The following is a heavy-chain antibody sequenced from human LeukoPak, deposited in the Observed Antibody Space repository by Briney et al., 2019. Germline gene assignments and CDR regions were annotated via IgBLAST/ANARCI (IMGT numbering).Heavy chain of an antibody. V-gene: IGHV3-30-3*01. D-gene: IGHD5-12*01. Sequence: GGSLRLSCAASGFTFSSYAMDWVRQAPGKGLEWVAVISYDGSNKYYADSVKGRFTISRDNSKNTLYLQRNSLRAEDTAVYYCARDLRRSGRVDAFDIWGQGTMVTVSS. CDR1: GFTFSSYA. J-gene: IGHJ3*02. CDR2: ISYDGSNK. CDR3: ARDLRRSGRVDAFDI.